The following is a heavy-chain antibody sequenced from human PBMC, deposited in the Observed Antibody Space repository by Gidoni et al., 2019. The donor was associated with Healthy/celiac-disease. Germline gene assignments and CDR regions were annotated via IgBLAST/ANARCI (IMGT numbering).Heavy chain of an antibody. D-gene: IGHD3-3*01. J-gene: IGHJ4*02. CDR1: GYSISRAYY. Sequence: QVQLQESGPGLVKPSETLSLTCAVSGYSISRAYYWGWFRQPPGKGLAWIGSIYHSGSTYYNPSLKSRVTISVDTSKNQFSLKLSSVTAADTAVYYCARDARADYYDFWSGYYKWGQGTLVTVSS. CDR2: IYHSGST. CDR3: ARDARADYYDFWSGYYK. V-gene: IGHV4-38-2*02.